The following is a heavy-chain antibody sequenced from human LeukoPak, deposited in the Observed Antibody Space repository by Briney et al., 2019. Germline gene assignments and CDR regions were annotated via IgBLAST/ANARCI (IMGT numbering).Heavy chain of an antibody. D-gene: IGHD6-19*01. Sequence: SETLSLTCTVSGGSISSSSYYWGWIRRPPGKGLEWIGSIYYSGSTYYNPSLKSRVTISVDTSKNQFSLKVRSVTAADTAVYYCAKPRTRLAWFDPWGQGTLVTVSS. CDR1: GGSISSSSYY. CDR2: IYYSGST. V-gene: IGHV4-39*01. CDR3: AKPRTRLAWFDP. J-gene: IGHJ5*02.